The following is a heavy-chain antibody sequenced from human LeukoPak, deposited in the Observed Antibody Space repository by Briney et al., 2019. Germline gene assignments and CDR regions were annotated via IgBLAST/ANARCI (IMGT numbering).Heavy chain of an antibody. CDR1: GFTFSSYS. J-gene: IGHJ3*02. CDR2: ISSSSSYI. D-gene: IGHD5-24*01. CDR3: ARGRDGYNYAFDI. Sequence: GGSLRLSCAASGFTFSSYSMNWVRQAPGKGLEWVSSISSSSSYIYYADSVKGRFTISRDNAKNSLYLQMNSLRAEDTAVYYCARGRDGYNYAFDIWGQGTMVTVSS. V-gene: IGHV3-21*01.